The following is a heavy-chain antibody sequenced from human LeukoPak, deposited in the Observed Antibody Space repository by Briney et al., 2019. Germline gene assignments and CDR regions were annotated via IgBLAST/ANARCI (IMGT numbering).Heavy chain of an antibody. CDR2: IYYSGST. V-gene: IGHV4-39*01. D-gene: IGHD2-8*01. CDR1: GGSISSGSYY. Sequence: SETLSLTCTVYGGSISSGSYYWGWIRQPPGKGLEWIGSIYYSGSTHYNPSLKSRVTISVDTSKNEFSLKLSSVTAADTAVYYCARNNTLMMYPRGGEDKGFDYWGQGTLVTVSS. J-gene: IGHJ4*02. CDR3: ARNNTLMMYPRGGEDKGFDY.